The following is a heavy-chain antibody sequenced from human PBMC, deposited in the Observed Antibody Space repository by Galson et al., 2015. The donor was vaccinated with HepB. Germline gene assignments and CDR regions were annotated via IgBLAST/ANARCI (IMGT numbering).Heavy chain of an antibody. V-gene: IGHV1-69*13. CDR2: IIPIFGTA. D-gene: IGHD2-2*01. J-gene: IGHJ6*02. Sequence: SVKVSCXXSGGTFSSYAISWVRQAPGQGLEXMGGIIPIFGTANYAQKFQGRVTITADESTSTAYMELSSLRSEDTAVYYCARNPLPFRPLYEYQLLHGSGYYYYGMDVWGQGTTVTVSS. CDR3: ARNPLPFRPLYEYQLLHGSGYYYYGMDV. CDR1: GGTFSSYA.